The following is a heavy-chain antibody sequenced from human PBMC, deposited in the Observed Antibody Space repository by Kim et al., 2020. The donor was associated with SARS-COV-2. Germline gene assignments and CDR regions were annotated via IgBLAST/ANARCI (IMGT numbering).Heavy chain of an antibody. V-gene: IGHV4-4*08. J-gene: IGHJ5*02. CDR3: ARYSSTWNRFDP. D-gene: IGHD6-13*01. Sequence: NPTPKSRVTITVETSKNQFPLKLSSVTAADTAVYYCARYSSTWNRFDPWGQGTLVTVSS.